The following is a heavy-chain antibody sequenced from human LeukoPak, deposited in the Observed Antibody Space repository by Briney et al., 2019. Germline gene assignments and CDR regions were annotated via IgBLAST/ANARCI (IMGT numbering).Heavy chain of an antibody. CDR3: ARESYSSAKNFDY. J-gene: IGHJ4*02. CDR1: GGSISSYY. V-gene: IGHV4-59*12. Sequence: PSETLSLTCTVSGGSISSYYWSWIRQPPGKGLEWIGYIYYSGSTNYNPSLKSRVTISVDTSKNQFSLKLSSVTAADTAVYYCARESYSSAKNFDYWGQGTLVTVSS. D-gene: IGHD6-19*01. CDR2: IYYSGST.